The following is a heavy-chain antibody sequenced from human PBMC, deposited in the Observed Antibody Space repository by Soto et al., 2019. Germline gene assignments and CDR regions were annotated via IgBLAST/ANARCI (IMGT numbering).Heavy chain of an antibody. CDR2: ISWNSGSI. CDR1: GFTFDDYA. Sequence: GGSLRLSCAASGFTFDDYAMHWVRQAPGKGLEWVSGISWNSGSIGYADSVKGRFTISRDNAKNSLYLQMNSLRAEDTALYYCAKDQGCSGGSCQIPAASIGYYYYMDVWGKGTTVTVSS. J-gene: IGHJ6*03. CDR3: AKDQGCSGGSCQIPAASIGYYYYMDV. V-gene: IGHV3-9*01. D-gene: IGHD2-15*01.